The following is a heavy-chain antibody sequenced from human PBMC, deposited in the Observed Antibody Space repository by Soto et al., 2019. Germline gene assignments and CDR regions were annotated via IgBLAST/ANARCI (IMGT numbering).Heavy chain of an antibody. V-gene: IGHV1-18*01. D-gene: IGHD3-10*01. CDR2: ISAYNDNT. Sequence: QIQLVQSGPEVRKPGASVKVSCKASGYTFTSYGISWERLAPGPGLEWVGLISAYNDNTNYAQTLQGSFTLTTDTSTRKAYLVLRNLRSDDTAVYFCAREGYYYGSGSYSPPRFYGIGVWGQGTTVTVSS. CDR1: GYTFTSYG. J-gene: IGHJ6*02. CDR3: AREGYYYGSGSYSPPRFYGIGV.